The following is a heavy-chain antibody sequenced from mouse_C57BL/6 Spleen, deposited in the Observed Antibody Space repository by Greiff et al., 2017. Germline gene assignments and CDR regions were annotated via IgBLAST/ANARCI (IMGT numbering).Heavy chain of an antibody. J-gene: IGHJ3*01. CDR2: ISSGGDYI. V-gene: IGHV5-9-1*02. D-gene: IGHD2-1*01. CDR1: GFTFSSYA. CDR3: TRAYGNSSWFAY. Sequence: EVKLMESGEGLVKPGGSLKLSCAASGFTFSSYAMSWVRPTPETRLEWVAYISSGGDYIDYADTVKGRFTISRDNDRNTLYLQMSSLKSEDTAMYYWTRAYGNSSWFAYWGQGTLVTVSA.